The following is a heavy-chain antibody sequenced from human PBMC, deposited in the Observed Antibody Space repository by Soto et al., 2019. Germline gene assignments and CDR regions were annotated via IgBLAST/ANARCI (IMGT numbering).Heavy chain of an antibody. CDR1: GFPFSDYY. CDR2: TSSSGTGI. CDR3: AGAQSYAFDI. V-gene: IGHV3-11*01. Sequence: GGSLRLSCAASGFPFSDYYMTLIRQTPGKGLEWVSYTSSSGTGIYYADSVKGRSTISRDQAKNSLYLQMSSLRAEDTAVYHGAGAQSYAFDIRGQGTRVSVS. J-gene: IGHJ3*02.